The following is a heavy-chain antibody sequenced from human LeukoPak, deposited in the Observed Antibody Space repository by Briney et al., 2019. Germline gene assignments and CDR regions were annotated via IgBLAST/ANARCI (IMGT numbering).Heavy chain of an antibody. D-gene: IGHD2-21*01. CDR2: IYENGGTT. Sequence: GGSLRLSCVGSGFTFRSHAMSWVRQAPEKGLEFVSGIYENGGTTYYADSVKGRFSISRDNSKNTPYLQMDSLRGEDTAVYYCAKDFRIGYSAHFDYWGQGALVTVSS. CDR1: GFTFRSHA. CDR3: AKDFRIGYSAHFDY. V-gene: IGHV3-23*01. J-gene: IGHJ4*02.